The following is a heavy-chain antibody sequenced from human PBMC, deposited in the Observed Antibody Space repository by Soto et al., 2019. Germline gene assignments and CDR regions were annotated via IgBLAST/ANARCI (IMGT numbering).Heavy chain of an antibody. D-gene: IGHD3-22*01. CDR3: ARVRLRPTYYYDSSGYYFDY. Sequence: VASVKVSCKASGYTFTSYAMHWVRQAPGQRLEWMGWINAGNGNTKYSQKFQGRVTITRDTSASTAYMELSSLRSEDTAVYYCARVRLRPTYYYDSSGYYFDYWGQGTLVTVSS. J-gene: IGHJ4*02. CDR2: INAGNGNT. V-gene: IGHV1-3*01. CDR1: GYTFTSYA.